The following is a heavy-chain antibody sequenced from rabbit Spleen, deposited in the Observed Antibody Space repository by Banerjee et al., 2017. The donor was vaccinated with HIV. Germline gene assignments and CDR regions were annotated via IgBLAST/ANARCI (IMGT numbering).Heavy chain of an antibody. D-gene: IGHD1-1*01. CDR2: IYTTNGDG. CDR3: ARGGGDTGDGYDM. Sequence: QEQLEESGGGLVKPGASLTLTCKASGFSFSSGYWMCWVRQAPGKGLEWIACIYTTNGDGRYASWVNGRFTISKTSSTAVTLQMTSLTAADTATYFCARGGGDTGDGYDMWGPGTLVTVS. J-gene: IGHJ6*01. V-gene: IGHV1S45*01. CDR1: GFSFSSGYW.